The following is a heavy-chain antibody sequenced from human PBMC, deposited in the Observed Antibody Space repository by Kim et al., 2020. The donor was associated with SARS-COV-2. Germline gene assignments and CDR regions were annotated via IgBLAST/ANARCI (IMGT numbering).Heavy chain of an antibody. Sequence: GRFTISRDNSKNTLYLQMKSLRAEDTAVYYCARDCAAVAFAAPCYYGMDVWGQGTTVTVSS. D-gene: IGHD5-12*01. V-gene: IGHV3-53*01. J-gene: IGHJ6*02. CDR3: ARDCAAVAFAAPCYYGMDV.